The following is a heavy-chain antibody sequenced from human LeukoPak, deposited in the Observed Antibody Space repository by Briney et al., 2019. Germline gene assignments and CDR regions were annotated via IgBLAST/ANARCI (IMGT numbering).Heavy chain of an antibody. V-gene: IGHV1-2*02. J-gene: IGHJ3*02. CDR1: GYTFTGYY. D-gene: IGHD6-19*01. CDR2: INPNSGGT. CDR3: ARDRDSSGWYRFGAFDI. Sequence: ASVKVSCKASGYTFTGYYMHWVRQAPGQGLEWMGWINPNSGGTNYAQKFQGRVTITADKSTSTAYMELSSLRSEDTAVYYCARDRDSSGWYRFGAFDIWGQGTMVTVSS.